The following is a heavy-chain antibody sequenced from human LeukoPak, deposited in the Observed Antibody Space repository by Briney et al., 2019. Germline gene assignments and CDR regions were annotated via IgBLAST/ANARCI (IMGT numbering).Heavy chain of an antibody. D-gene: IGHD4-17*01. CDR3: ARGAVTMTEVSNWFDP. CDR2: IIPILGIA. J-gene: IGHJ5*02. V-gene: IGHV1-69*04. CDR1: GGTFSSYA. Sequence: SVKVSCKASGGTFSSYAISWVRQAPGQGLEWMGRIIPILGIANYAQKFQGRVTITADKSTSTAYMELSSLRSEDTAVYYCARGAVTMTEVSNWFDPWGQGTLVTVSS.